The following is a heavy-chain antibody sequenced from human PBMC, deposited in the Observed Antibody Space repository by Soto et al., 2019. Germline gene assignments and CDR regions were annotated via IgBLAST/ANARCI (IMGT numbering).Heavy chain of an antibody. CDR1: GGIFHGYG. CDR3: ARDSSDYAAQDY. V-gene: IGHV3-33*01. Sequence: GGSLRLSCAVPGGIFHGYGMHWVRQAPGKGLEWVAIIRFDGSNEEYADSVKGRFTISRDNSKNTLYLQMNTLRAEDTAVYYCARDSSDYAAQDYWGQGTLVTVSS. D-gene: IGHD4-17*01. CDR2: IRFDGSNE. J-gene: IGHJ4*02.